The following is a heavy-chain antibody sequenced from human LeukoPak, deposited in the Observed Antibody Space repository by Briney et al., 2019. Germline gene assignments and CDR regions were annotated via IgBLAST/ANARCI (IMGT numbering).Heavy chain of an antibody. CDR2: IYYSGST. Sequence: SETLSLTCTVSGGSISSYYWSWIRQPPGKGLEWIGYIYYSGSTNYNPSLKSRVTISVDTSKNQFSLKLSSVTAADTAVYYCARNTALVGATRPIWAVVDYWGQGTLVTVSS. CDR1: GGSISSYY. J-gene: IGHJ4*02. D-gene: IGHD1-26*01. V-gene: IGHV4-59*08. CDR3: ARNTALVGATRPIWAVVDY.